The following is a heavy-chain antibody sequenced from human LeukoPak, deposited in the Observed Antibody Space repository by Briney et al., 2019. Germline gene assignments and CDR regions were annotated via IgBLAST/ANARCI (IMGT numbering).Heavy chain of an antibody. CDR3: AKDVDIVATAKDY. J-gene: IGHJ4*02. V-gene: IGHV3-30*18. CDR2: ISYDGSNK. Sequence: GGSLRLSRAASGFTFSSYGMHWVRQAPGKGLEWVAVISYDGSNKYYADSVKGRFTISRDNSKNTLYLQMNSLRAEDTAVYYCAKDVDIVATAKDYWGQGTLVTVSS. D-gene: IGHD5-12*01. CDR1: GFTFSSYG.